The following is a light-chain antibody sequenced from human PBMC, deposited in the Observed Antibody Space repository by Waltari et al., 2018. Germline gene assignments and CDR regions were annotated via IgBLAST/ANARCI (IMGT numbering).Light chain of an antibody. CDR2: WAS. CDR1: QSVLYSSNNKNY. J-gene: IGKJ1*01. Sequence: DIVMTQSPDSLAVSLGERATINCKSSQSVLYSSNNKNYLSWYQQKPGQPPNLLIYWASTRESGVPHRFSGSGSGTDFTLTISSLQAENVAVYYCQQYYGTPWTFGQGTKVEIK. CDR3: QQYYGTPWT. V-gene: IGKV4-1*01.